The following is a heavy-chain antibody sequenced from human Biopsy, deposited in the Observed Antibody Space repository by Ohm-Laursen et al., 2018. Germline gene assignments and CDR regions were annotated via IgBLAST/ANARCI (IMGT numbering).Heavy chain of an antibody. CDR2: FAPENGKT. CDR3: AADINVWNVNY. D-gene: IGHD1-1*01. V-gene: IGHV1-24*01. Sequence: AASVKVSCKVSGYTLTALSMHWVRQAPGRGLEWMGGFAPENGKTIYAQKFQGRITMTEDTSTDTAYMELSSLRSEDTAVYHCAADINVWNVNYWGQGTQVTVSS. CDR1: GYTLTALS. J-gene: IGHJ4*02.